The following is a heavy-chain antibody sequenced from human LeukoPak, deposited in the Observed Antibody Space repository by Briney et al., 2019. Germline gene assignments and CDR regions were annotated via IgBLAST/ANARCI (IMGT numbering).Heavy chain of an antibody. V-gene: IGHV1-18*01. D-gene: IGHD3-22*01. CDR1: GYTFTSYG. CDR2: ISAYNGNT. J-gene: IGHJ4*02. CDR3: ARPPVKGDSSGYSY. Sequence: ASVKVSCKASGYTFTSYGISWVRQAPGQGLEWMGWISAYNGNTNYAQKLQGRVTTTTDTSTSTAYMELRSLRSDDTAVYYCARPPVKGDSSGYSYWGQGTLVTVSS.